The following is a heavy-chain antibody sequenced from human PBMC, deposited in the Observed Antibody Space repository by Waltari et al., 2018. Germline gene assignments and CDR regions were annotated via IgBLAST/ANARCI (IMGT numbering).Heavy chain of an antibody. J-gene: IGHJ5*02. CDR3: ARGDFWSGYGFDP. V-gene: IGHV1-2*02. Sequence: QVQLVQSGAEVKKPGASVKVSCKASGYTFTGYYMHWVRQAPGQELEWMGWINPTSGGTNYAQKFQGRVTMTRDTSISTAYMELSRLRSDDTAVYYCARGDFWSGYGFDPWGQGTLVTVSS. D-gene: IGHD3-3*01. CDR2: INPTSGGT. CDR1: GYTFTGYY.